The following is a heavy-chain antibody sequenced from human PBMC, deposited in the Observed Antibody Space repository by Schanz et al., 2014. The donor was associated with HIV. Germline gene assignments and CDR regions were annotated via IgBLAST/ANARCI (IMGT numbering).Heavy chain of an antibody. Sequence: VHLVESGGGVVQPGRSLRLSCVASGFTFSSYGMHWVRQAPGKGLEWVSTISGGGGDRYYADSVKGRFTISRDNANNSLSLQMKSLRAEDTAVYYCVRETPSGVDYFDYWGQGSLVTVSS. CDR1: GFTFSSYG. J-gene: IGHJ4*02. V-gene: IGHV3-21*01. CDR3: VRETPSGVDYFDY. D-gene: IGHD3-10*01. CDR2: ISGGGGDR.